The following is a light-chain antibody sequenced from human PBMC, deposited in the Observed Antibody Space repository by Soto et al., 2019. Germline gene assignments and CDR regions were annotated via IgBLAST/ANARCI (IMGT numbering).Light chain of an antibody. J-gene: IGLJ1*01. CDR1: SSNIGNNY. V-gene: IGLV1-51*02. Sequence: QSVLTQPPSVSAAPGQKVTISCSGSSSNIGNNYVSWYQQLPGTAPKLLIYENNKRPSGIPDRFSGSKSGTSATLGITGLQTGDEADYYCGTWGSSLSLYVFVTVTKVTV. CDR3: GTWGSSLSLYV. CDR2: ENN.